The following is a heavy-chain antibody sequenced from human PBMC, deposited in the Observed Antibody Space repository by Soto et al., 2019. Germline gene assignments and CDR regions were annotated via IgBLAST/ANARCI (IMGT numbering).Heavy chain of an antibody. Sequence: PGGSLRLSCAASGFFFSSYTMNWVRQAPGKGLEWISSINSLSTSKYYADSLKGRCTISRDNANNSLFLQIDSLRAEDTAIYYCARVLSGYARTSQRGSDVWGQGTTVTVSS. CDR2: INSLSTSK. D-gene: IGHD3-22*01. CDR3: ARVLSGYARTSQRGSDV. CDR1: GFFFSSYT. J-gene: IGHJ6*02. V-gene: IGHV3-21*01.